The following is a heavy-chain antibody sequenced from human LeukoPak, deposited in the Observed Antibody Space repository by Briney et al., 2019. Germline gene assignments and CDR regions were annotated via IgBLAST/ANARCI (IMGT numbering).Heavy chain of an antibody. CDR3: TTEKGYYYYGSGSYYVFMYYFDY. D-gene: IGHD3-10*01. CDR1: GFTFSNAW. Sequence: GGSLRLSCAASGFTFSNAWMSWVRQAPGKGLEWVGRIKSKTDGGTTDYAAPVKGRFTISRDDSKNTLYLQMNSLKTEDTAVYYCTTEKGYYYYGSGSYYVFMYYFDYWGQGTLVTVSS. V-gene: IGHV3-15*01. J-gene: IGHJ4*02. CDR2: IKSKTDGGTT.